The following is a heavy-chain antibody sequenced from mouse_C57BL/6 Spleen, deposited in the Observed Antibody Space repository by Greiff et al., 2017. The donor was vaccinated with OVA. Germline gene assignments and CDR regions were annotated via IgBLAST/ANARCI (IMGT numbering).Heavy chain of an antibody. J-gene: IGHJ3*01. CDR3: ARGNYGRSLGFAY. V-gene: IGHV1-52*01. Sequence: QVQLQQPGAELVRPGSSVKLSCKASGYTFTSYWMHWVKQRPIQGLEWIGNIDPSDSETHYNQKFKDKATLTVDKSSSTAYMQLSSLTSEDSAVYYCARGNYGRSLGFAYWGQGTLVTVSA. CDR1: GYTFTSYW. D-gene: IGHD1-1*01. CDR2: IDPSDSET.